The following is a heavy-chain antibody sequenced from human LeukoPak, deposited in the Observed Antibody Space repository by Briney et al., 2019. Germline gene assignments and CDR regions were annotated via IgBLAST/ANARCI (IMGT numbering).Heavy chain of an antibody. Sequence: GGSLRLSCGVSGFSFSNYAMSWVRQAPGKGLEWVSGINDSGSTRFYVDSVKGRFTSSRDNPKNTLYLQMNGLRVEDTAVYYCAKDMQTWPRFPDYWGQGTLVTVSS. CDR1: GFSFSNYA. J-gene: IGHJ4*02. V-gene: IGHV3-23*01. D-gene: IGHD5-12*01. CDR2: INDSGSTR. CDR3: AKDMQTWPRFPDY.